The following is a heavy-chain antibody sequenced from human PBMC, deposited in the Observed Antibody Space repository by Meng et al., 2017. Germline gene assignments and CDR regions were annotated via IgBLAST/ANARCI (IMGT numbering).Heavy chain of an antibody. Sequence: GQVGASGGGGVQHGRSMGLSWEASGLTFSSDAMHWVRQAPGKGLEWVAVISYDGSNKYYADSVKGRFTISRDNSKNTLYLQMNSLRAEDTAVYYCAREGVEVRGVSLDYWGQGTLVTVSS. CDR1: GLTFSSDA. D-gene: IGHD3-10*01. V-gene: IGHV3-30*01. CDR3: AREGVEVRGVSLDY. CDR2: ISYDGSNK. J-gene: IGHJ4*02.